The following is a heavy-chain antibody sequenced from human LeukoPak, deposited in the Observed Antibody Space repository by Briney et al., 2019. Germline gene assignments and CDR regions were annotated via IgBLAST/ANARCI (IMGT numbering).Heavy chain of an antibody. V-gene: IGHV4-39*07. CDR3: ARYYDYVWGSYRPNWFDP. Sequence: SETLSLTCTVSGGSIRSSYYYWGWIRQPPGKGLEWIGSIYDSGSTNYNPSLKSRVTISVDTSKNQFSLKLSSVTAADTAVYYCARYYDYVWGSYRPNWFDPWGQGTLVTVSS. CDR2: IYDSGST. D-gene: IGHD3-16*02. CDR1: GGSIRSSYYY. J-gene: IGHJ5*02.